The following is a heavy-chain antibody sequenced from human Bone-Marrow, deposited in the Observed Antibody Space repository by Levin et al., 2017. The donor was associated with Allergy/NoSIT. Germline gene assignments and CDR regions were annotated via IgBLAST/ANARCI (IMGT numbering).Heavy chain of an antibody. CDR3: AQACIFCKGPPNWFDP. J-gene: IGHJ5*02. V-gene: IGHV3-23*01. CDR2: ISGSGGST. D-gene: IGHD3-3*01. CDR1: GFTFSSYA. Sequence: GESLKISCAASGFTFSSYAMSWVRQAPGKGLEWVSAISGSGGSTYYADSVKGRFTISRDNSKNTLYLQMNSLRAEDTAVYYCAQACIFCKGPPNWFDPWGQGTLVTVSS.